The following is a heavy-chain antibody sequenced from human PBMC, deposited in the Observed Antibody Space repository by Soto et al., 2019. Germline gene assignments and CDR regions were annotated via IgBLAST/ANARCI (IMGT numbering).Heavy chain of an antibody. D-gene: IGHD6-19*01. Sequence: QVQLVQSGAEVKKPGASVMVSCKASGYTFTDYGISWVRQAPGQGLEWMGWISPYTGDTKYPQRLQGRVTVTADTSTSTAYMELRSLKSDDTAVYYCAKTGGWNWFDPWGQGTLVSVSS. V-gene: IGHV1-18*01. CDR2: ISPYTGDT. CDR1: GYTFTDYG. J-gene: IGHJ5*02. CDR3: AKTGGWNWFDP.